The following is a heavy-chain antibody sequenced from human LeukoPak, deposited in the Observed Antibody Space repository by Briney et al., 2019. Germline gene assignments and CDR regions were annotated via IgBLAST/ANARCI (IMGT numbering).Heavy chain of an antibody. CDR3: ARDGTESYYDILTGYFDY. D-gene: IGHD3-9*01. Sequence: GGSLRLSCAASGFAFSSYGMHWVRQASGKGLEWVAIIWYDGSNKYYAGSVKGRFTISRDNSKNTLYLQMSSLRAEDTAVYYCARDGTESYYDILTGYFDYWGQGTLVTVSS. J-gene: IGHJ4*02. CDR1: GFAFSSYG. CDR2: IWYDGSNK. V-gene: IGHV3-33*01.